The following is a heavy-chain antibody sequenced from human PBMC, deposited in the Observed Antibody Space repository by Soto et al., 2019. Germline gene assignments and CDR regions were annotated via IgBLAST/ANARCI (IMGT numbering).Heavy chain of an antibody. CDR3: AKGSDNYGPRLDYGMDV. Sequence: PGGSLRLSCAASGFTFSSYGMRWVRQAPGKGLEWVAVIWYDGSNKYYADSVKGRFTISRDNSKNTLYLQMNSLRAEDTAVYYCAKGSDNYGPRLDYGMDVWGQGTTVTVSS. V-gene: IGHV3-33*06. J-gene: IGHJ6*02. D-gene: IGHD5-18*01. CDR2: IWYDGSNK. CDR1: GFTFSSYG.